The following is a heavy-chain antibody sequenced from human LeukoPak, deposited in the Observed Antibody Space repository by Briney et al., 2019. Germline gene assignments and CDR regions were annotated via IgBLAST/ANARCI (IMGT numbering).Heavy chain of an antibody. CDR2: ISGSGRST. CDR3: ARRLAERSSDDAFDI. CDR1: GFTFSSYA. V-gene: IGHV3-23*01. J-gene: IGHJ3*02. D-gene: IGHD6-25*01. Sequence: PGGSLRPSCAASGFTFSSYAMSWVRQAPGKGLEWVSAISGSGRSTYYADSVKGRFTISRDNAKNSLYLQMNSLRAEDTAVYYCARRLAERSSDDAFDIWGQGTMVTVSS.